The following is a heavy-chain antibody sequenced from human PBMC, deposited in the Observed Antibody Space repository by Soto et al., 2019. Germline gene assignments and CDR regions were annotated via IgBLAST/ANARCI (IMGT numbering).Heavy chain of an antibody. V-gene: IGHV1-69*06. Sequence: ASVKVSCKASGGTFSNYAISWVRQAPGQGLEWMGGIIPIFGTANYAQKFQGRVTITADKSTSTAYMELSSLRSEDTAVYYCARLDYGEAGDWGQGTLVTVSS. CDR1: GGTFSNYA. J-gene: IGHJ4*02. CDR2: IIPIFGTA. D-gene: IGHD4-17*01. CDR3: ARLDYGEAGD.